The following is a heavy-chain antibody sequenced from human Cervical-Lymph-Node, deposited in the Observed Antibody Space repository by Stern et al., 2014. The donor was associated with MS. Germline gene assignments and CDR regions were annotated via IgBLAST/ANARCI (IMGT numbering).Heavy chain of an antibody. CDR1: GFTFSTYS. D-gene: IGHD6-19*01. J-gene: IGHJ4*02. Sequence: EVQLLESGGGLVKPGGSLRLSCAASGFTFSTYSINWVRQAPGKGLEWVSSISSSSTYIYYADSVKGRFTISRDNAKNSLYLQMNSLRAEDTAVYYCARRYSSGWYFDYWGQGTLVTVSS. V-gene: IGHV3-21*01. CDR3: ARRYSSGWYFDY. CDR2: ISSSSTYI.